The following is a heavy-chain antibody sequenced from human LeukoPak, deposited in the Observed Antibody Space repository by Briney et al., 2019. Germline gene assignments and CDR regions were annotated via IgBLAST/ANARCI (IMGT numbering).Heavy chain of an antibody. Sequence: PSETLSLTCAVYGGSFSGYYWSWIRQPPGEGLEWIGEINHSGSTNYNPSLKSRVTISVDTSKNQFSLKLSSVTAADTAVYYCARYRGYDYGAFDIWGQGTMVTVSS. J-gene: IGHJ3*02. D-gene: IGHD5-12*01. CDR3: ARYRGYDYGAFDI. CDR2: INHSGST. V-gene: IGHV4-34*01. CDR1: GGSFSGYY.